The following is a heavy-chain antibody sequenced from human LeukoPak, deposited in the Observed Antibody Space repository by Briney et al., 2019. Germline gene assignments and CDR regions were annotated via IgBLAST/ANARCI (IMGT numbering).Heavy chain of an antibody. CDR1: GGTFSSYA. CDR2: IIPIFGTA. J-gene: IGHJ5*02. D-gene: IGHD2-2*02. CDR3: ASFLGEGCSSTSCYIASWFDP. Sequence: SVKVSCKASGGTFSSYAISWVRQAPGQGLEWMGGIIPIFGTANYAQKFQGRVTITADESTSTAYMELGSLRSEDTAVYYCASFLGEGCSSTSCYIASWFDPWGQGTLVTVSS. V-gene: IGHV1-69*01.